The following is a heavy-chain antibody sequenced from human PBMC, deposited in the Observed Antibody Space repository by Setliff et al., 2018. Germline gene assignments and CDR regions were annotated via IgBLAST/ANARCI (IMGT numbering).Heavy chain of an antibody. CDR3: ARGGTFRYFDF. Sequence: SETLSLTCTVSGVSISSHYWSWVRQPPGKGLECIGDIYYTGSTKYNPSLWSRLTMSIDTSKDQFSLKVISMTAADTAVYYCARGGTFRYFDFWGQGAPVTVSS. D-gene: IGHD5-12*01. CDR2: IYYTGST. CDR1: GVSISSHY. J-gene: IGHJ4*02. V-gene: IGHV4-59*11.